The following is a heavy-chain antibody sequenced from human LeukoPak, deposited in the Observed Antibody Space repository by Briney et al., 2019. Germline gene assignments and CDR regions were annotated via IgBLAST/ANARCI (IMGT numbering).Heavy chain of an antibody. D-gene: IGHD6-19*01. J-gene: IGHJ4*02. CDR2: INHSGST. CDR1: GGSFSGYY. Sequence: PSETLSLTCAVYGGSFSGYYWSWIRQPPGKGLEWIGEINHSGSTNYNPSLKSRVTISVDTSKNQFSLKLSSVTAADTAVYYCARDGRGWYDYWGQGTLVTVSS. V-gene: IGHV4-34*01. CDR3: ARDGRGWYDY.